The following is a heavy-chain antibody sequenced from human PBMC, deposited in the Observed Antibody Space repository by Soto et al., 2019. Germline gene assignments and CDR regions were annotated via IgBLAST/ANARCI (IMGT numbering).Heavy chain of an antibody. V-gene: IGHV3-9*01. J-gene: IGHJ3*02. CDR2: ISWNSGSI. CDR3: AKTKPASDAFDI. CDR1: GFTFDDYA. Sequence: GGSLRLSCAASGFTFDDYAMHWVRQAPGKGLEWVSGISWNSGSIGYADSVKGRFTISRDNAKNSLYLQMNSLRAEDTALYYCAKTKPASDAFDIWGQGTMVTVSS.